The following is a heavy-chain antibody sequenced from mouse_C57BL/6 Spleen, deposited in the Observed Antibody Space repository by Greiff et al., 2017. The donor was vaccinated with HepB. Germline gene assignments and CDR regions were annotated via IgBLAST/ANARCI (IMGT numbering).Heavy chain of an antibody. Sequence: EVQLQQSGAELVRPGASVKLSCTASGFNIKDDYMHWVKQRPEQGLEWIGWIDPENGDTEYASKFQGKATITADTSSNTAYLQLSSLTSEDTAVYYCFYYGNWYFDVWGTGTTVTVSS. CDR2: IDPENGDT. D-gene: IGHD2-1*01. CDR1: GFNIKDDY. CDR3: FYYGNWYFDV. V-gene: IGHV14-4*01. J-gene: IGHJ1*03.